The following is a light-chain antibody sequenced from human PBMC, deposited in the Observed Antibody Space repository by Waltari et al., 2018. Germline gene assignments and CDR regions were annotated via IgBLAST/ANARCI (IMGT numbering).Light chain of an antibody. CDR3: QQYKNWPYT. V-gene: IGKV3-15*01. CDR2: AAS. CDR1: QSVSSN. Sequence: EIVMTQSPATLSVSPGERATLSCRASQSVSSNLAWYRQKPGQAPRLLIYAASTRATGIPARFSGSGSGTEFTLTISSMQSEDFAVYYCQQYKNWPYTFGQGTKLEIK. J-gene: IGKJ2*01.